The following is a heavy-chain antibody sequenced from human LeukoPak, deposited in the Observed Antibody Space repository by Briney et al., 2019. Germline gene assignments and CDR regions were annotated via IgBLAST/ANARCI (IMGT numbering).Heavy chain of an antibody. CDR3: ARHAGTWGYFDY. CDR2: IYPDDSDT. V-gene: IGHV5-51*01. J-gene: IGHJ4*02. D-gene: IGHD7-27*01. Sequence: AGESLQISCKGSGDSFTSYWIGWVRQMPGKSLEWMGSIYPDDSDTRYSPSFQGQVTISADKSISTAYLQWSSLKASDTAMCHCARHAGTWGYFDYWGQGTLVSVSS. CDR1: GDSFTSYW.